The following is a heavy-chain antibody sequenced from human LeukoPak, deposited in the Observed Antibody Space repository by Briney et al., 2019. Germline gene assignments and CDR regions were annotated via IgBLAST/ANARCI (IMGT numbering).Heavy chain of an antibody. V-gene: IGHV3-7*01. CDR2: INGDGSET. CDR3: ARDGLPAGADF. D-gene: IGHD3/OR15-3a*01. CDR1: GFTLRQHW. Sequence: AGGPLRLSCAASGFTLRQHWMIWVRQAPGEGLEWVANINGDGSETHYLDSVKGRFTVSRDNAKSSLYLQMITLRADDTALYYCARDGLPAGADFWGQGTLVTVTS. J-gene: IGHJ4*02.